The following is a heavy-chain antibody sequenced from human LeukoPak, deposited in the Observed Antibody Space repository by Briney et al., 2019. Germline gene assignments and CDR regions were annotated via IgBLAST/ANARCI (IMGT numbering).Heavy chain of an antibody. CDR3: AKGESHPKYYFDY. CDR2: ISGGDGSP. J-gene: IGHJ4*02. CDR1: GFTFSTYA. D-gene: IGHD3-10*01. Sequence: GGSLRLSCAASGFTFSTYAMRWARQAPGKGLEWVSSISGGDGSPYYADSVKGRFTISRDNSKNTLYLQMNSLRAEDTAVYYCAKGESHPKYYFDYWGQGTLVTVSS. V-gene: IGHV3-23*01.